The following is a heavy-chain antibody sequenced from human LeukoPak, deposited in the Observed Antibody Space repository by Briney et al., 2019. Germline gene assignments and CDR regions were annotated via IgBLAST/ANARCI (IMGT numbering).Heavy chain of an antibody. Sequence: PGGSLRLSCAASGFTFSSYAMSWVRQAPGKGLEWVSAISGSGGSTYYADSVKGRFTISRDNSKNPLYLQMNSLRAEDTAVYSCAKDQDTIFGVVSNWFDPWGQGTLVTVSS. CDR1: GFTFSSYA. J-gene: IGHJ5*02. CDR3: AKDQDTIFGVVSNWFDP. CDR2: ISGSGGST. D-gene: IGHD3-3*01. V-gene: IGHV3-23*01.